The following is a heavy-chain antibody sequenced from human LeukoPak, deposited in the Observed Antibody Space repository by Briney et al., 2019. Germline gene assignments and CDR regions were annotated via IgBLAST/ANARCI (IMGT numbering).Heavy chain of an antibody. Sequence: SETLSLTCTVSGGSIGSYYWSWIRQPPGKGLEWIGYIYYSGSTNYNPSLKSRVTISVDTSKNQFSLKLSSVSAADTAVYYCARVKFYMDVWGKGTTVTVSS. CDR2: IYYSGST. V-gene: IGHV4-59*01. J-gene: IGHJ6*03. CDR1: GGSIGSYY. CDR3: ARVKFYMDV.